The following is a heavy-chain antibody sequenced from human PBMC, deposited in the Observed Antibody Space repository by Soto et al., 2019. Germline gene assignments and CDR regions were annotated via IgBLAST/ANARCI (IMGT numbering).Heavy chain of an antibody. D-gene: IGHD3-10*01. Sequence: EVQLVESGGGLVQPGGSLRLSCAASGFSFSSYWMHWVRQAPGKGLVWVSRIDYDGSTTNYADSVKGRFTISRDNAKSMLYLQMNRLPAEDTAVYYCARVARGAWGVFDPWGQGTLVTVSS. CDR2: IDYDGSTT. V-gene: IGHV3-74*01. CDR1: GFSFSSYW. J-gene: IGHJ5*02. CDR3: ARVARGAWGVFDP.